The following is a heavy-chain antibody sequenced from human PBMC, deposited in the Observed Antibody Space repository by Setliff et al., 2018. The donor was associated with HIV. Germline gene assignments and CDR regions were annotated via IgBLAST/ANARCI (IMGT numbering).Heavy chain of an antibody. V-gene: IGHV4-4*07. CDR1: GGSIRSHY. Sequence: SETLSLTCSVSGGSIRSHYWSWIRQPAGKGLEWIGRIYTSGPRYNPSLENRVTISVDTSKSQFFLMLSSVTAADTAVYYCARASSDIPGVDSNYFDDWGQGTLVTVSS. D-gene: IGHD2-2*01. CDR3: ARASSDIPGVDSNYFDD. J-gene: IGHJ4*02. CDR2: IYTSGP.